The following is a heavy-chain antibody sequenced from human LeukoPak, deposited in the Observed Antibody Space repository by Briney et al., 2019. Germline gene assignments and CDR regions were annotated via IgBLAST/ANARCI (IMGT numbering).Heavy chain of an antibody. J-gene: IGHJ3*02. V-gene: IGHV1-8*03. CDR3: ARRSGLRWDLQAFDI. CDR2: MNPDSGNT. D-gene: IGHD4-23*01. CDR1: AYSFSTYD. Sequence: ASVKVSCKASAYSFSTYDINWVRQAPGQGLEWMGWMNPDSGNTGYAQKFQGRATITRNTSISTAYMELSSLKSDDTAVYYCARRSGLRWDLQAFDIWGQGTMVTVSS.